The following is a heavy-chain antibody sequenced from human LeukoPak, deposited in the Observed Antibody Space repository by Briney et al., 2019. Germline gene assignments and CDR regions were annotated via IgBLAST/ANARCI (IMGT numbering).Heavy chain of an antibody. V-gene: IGHV3-23*01. J-gene: IGHJ5*02. Sequence: GGSLRLSCAASGFSFSNYGMGWVRQAPGEGLEWVSSISGSGDTTYYADSVKGRFTISRDNSKNTFYLQMHSLRADDTALYYRAKDRTGTTGRDWLDPWGHGTLVTVSS. D-gene: IGHD1-1*01. CDR3: AKDRTGTTGRDWLDP. CDR2: ISGSGDTT. CDR1: GFSFSNYG.